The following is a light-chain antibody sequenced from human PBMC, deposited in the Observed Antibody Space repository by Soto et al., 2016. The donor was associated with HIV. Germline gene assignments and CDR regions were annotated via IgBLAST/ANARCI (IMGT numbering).Light chain of an antibody. J-gene: IGLJ1*01. CDR2: DDT. CDR3: QVWDTTDHYV. CDR1: KLGDKF. Sequence: SYDLTQPPSVSVSPGQTASITCSGDKLGDKFACWYQQKPGQAPVLVVYDDTDRPSGIPARFSGSNSGNTATLTISRVEAGDEADYYCQVWDTTDHYVFGTGTRVTVL. V-gene: IGLV3-1*01.